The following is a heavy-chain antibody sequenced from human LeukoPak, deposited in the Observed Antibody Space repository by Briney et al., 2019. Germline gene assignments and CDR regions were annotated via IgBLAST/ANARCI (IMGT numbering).Heavy chain of an antibody. CDR2: IKHDGSEK. V-gene: IGHV3-7*03. J-gene: IGHJ4*02. Sequence: GGSLRLSCAASGFIFTNYFMSWVRQAPGKGLEWVASIKHDGSEKYYVDSVRGRFTISRDNTMNSLYLQMNSLRAEDTAVYYCAKDAKQLWYAFDYWGQGTLVTVSS. CDR1: GFIFTNYF. D-gene: IGHD5-18*01. CDR3: AKDAKQLWYAFDY.